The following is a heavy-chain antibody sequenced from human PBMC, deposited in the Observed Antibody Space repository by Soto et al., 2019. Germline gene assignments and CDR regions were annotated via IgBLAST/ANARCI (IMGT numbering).Heavy chain of an antibody. Sequence: SETLSLTCAVSGGSFTSNNWWTWVRQPPGQGLEWIGEIYRTGSTNYSPSLKSRVTISLGKSENQFSLKVTSLTAADTAVYYCASRDPGTSVDYWGQGTLVTVSS. V-gene: IGHV4-4*02. CDR3: ASRDPGTSVDY. CDR2: IYRTGST. J-gene: IGHJ4*02. CDR1: GGSFTSNNW. D-gene: IGHD1-7*01.